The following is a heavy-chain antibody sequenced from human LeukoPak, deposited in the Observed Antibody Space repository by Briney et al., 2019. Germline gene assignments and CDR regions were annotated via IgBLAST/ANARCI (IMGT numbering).Heavy chain of an antibody. CDR2: INTNTGNP. V-gene: IGHV7-4-1*02. D-gene: IGHD3-22*01. Sequence: ASVKVSCKASGYTFTSYAMNWVRQAPGQGLEWMGWINTNTGNPTYAQGFTGRFVFSLDTSVSTAYLQISSLKAEDTAVYYCARTYSRYYYDSSGYFDYWGQGTLVTVSS. CDR3: ARTYSRYYYDSSGYFDY. CDR1: GYTFTSYA. J-gene: IGHJ4*02.